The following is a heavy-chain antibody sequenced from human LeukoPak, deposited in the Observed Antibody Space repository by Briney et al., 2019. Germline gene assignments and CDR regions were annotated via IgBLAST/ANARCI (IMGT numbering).Heavy chain of an antibody. D-gene: IGHD6-13*01. CDR2: ISYSGDTI. V-gene: IGHV3-11*01. CDR3: ARLGIITAAGSNDY. J-gene: IGHJ4*02. Sequence: TPGGSLRLSCAASEFTFSDYYMSWIRQAPGKGLEWVSYISYSGDTIYYADSVKGRFTVSRDNAKNLLYLQMNSLRAEDTAVYYCARLGIITAAGSNDYWGQGTLVTVSS. CDR1: EFTFSDYY.